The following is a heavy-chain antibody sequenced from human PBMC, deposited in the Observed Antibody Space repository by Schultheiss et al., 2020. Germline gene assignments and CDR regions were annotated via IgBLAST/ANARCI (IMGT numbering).Heavy chain of an antibody. V-gene: IGHV1-46*01. D-gene: IGHD6-13*01. CDR2: INPRGGTT. CDR1: GYTFTTYY. Sequence: ASVKVSCKASGYTFTTYYMHWGRQAPGQGLEWMGIINPRGGTTSYAQQYQGRVTLTRDTSISTAYMELTRLRSDDTAVYYCARELDRRPFIAVAGGFDYWGKGTLVTVSS. J-gene: IGHJ4*02. CDR3: ARELDRRPFIAVAGGFDY.